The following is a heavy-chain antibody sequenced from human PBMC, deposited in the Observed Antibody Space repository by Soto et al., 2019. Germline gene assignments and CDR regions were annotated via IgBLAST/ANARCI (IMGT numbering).Heavy chain of an antibody. CDR1: GASVTGHY. J-gene: IGHJ6*02. Sequence: SETLSLTCSFYGASVTGHYLTWIRQSPGKGLEWIGEINHSGSTNYNPSLKSRVTISVDTSKNQFSLKLNSVTAADTAVYYCARDLWGYCGTDCYPLDVWGQGTTVT. CDR3: ARDLWGYCGTDCYPLDV. D-gene: IGHD2-21*02. V-gene: IGHV4-34*01. CDR2: INHSGST.